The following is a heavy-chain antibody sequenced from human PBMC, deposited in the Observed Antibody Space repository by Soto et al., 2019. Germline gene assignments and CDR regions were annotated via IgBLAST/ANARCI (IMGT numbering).Heavy chain of an antibody. Sequence: QVQLQESGPRLVRPSETLSLTCTVSGGSINRGGYYWSWFRQHPGKGLEWIGNIYYNGSTYYDPSLKIXXHXSXDTSKNQFSLKLNSVTAADTAVYYCGAPPKENFFDYWGQGTLVTVSS. J-gene: IGHJ4*02. CDR3: GAPPKENFFDY. CDR2: IYYNGST. V-gene: IGHV4-31*01. CDR1: GGSINRGGYY.